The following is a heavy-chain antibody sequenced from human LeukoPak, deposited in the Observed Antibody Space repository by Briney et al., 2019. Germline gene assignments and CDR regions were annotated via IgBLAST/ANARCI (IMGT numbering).Heavy chain of an antibody. V-gene: IGHV1-18*01. Sequence: ASVKVSCRASGYSFTSFGIAWVRQAPGQGLEWMGWVSTYDSRTNYAQKFQGRVIMTTDTSSTTAYMELRSLTSDDTAVYYCARDHPAYCSADCYKYYYDYWGQGTLVTVSS. J-gene: IGHJ4*02. CDR2: VSTYDSRT. CDR1: GYSFTSFG. D-gene: IGHD2-21*02. CDR3: ARDHPAYCSADCYKYYYDY.